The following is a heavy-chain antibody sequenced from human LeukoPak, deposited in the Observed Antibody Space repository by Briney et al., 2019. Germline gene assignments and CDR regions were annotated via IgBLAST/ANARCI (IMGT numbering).Heavy chain of an antibody. CDR2: IYPGDSDT. J-gene: IGHJ4*02. CDR1: GYSFTSYW. V-gene: IGHV5-51*01. D-gene: IGHD5-18*01. CDR3: ARLGDTAMVTRDYDY. Sequence: GESLKISCKGSGYSFTSYWIGWVRRMPGKGLEWMGIIYPGDSDTRYSPSFQGQVTISADKSISTAYLQWSSLKASDTAMYYCARLGDTAMVTRDYDYWGQGTLVTVSS.